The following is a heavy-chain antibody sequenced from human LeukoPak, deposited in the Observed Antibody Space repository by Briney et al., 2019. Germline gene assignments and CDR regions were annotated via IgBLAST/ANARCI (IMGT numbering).Heavy chain of an antibody. CDR2: IYYSGST. CDR3: AKWRSGSDYFDY. V-gene: IGHV4-59*01. CDR1: GGSISSYY. D-gene: IGHD1-26*01. J-gene: IGHJ4*02. Sequence: PSETLSLTCTVSGGSISSYYWSWIRQPPGKGLEWIGYIYYSGSTNYNPSLKSRVTKPVDTSKNQFSLKLSSVTAADTAVYYCAKWRSGSDYFDYWGQGTLVTVSS.